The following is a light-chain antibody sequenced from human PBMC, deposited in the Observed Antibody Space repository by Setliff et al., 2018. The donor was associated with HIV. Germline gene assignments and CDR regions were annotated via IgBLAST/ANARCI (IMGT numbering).Light chain of an antibody. Sequence: QSVLAQPRSVSGSPGQSVTISCTGTNSDVGGYNFVSWYQHHPGKAPKLLIYDVSKRPSGVPDRFSGSNSGNTASLTISGLRAEDEADYYCCSYTVSYTVFGTGTKVTVL. CDR2: DVS. CDR3: CSYTVSYTV. V-gene: IGLV2-11*01. J-gene: IGLJ1*01. CDR1: NSDVGGYNF.